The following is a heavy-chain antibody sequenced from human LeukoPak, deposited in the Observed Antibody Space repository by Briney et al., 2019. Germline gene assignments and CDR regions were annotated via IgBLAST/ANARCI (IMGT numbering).Heavy chain of an antibody. D-gene: IGHD3-16*01. CDR2: IYDSENT. V-gene: IGHV4-59*08. CDR3: ARHLRGGATTGMDV. J-gene: IGHJ6*02. Sequence: SETLSLTCTVSGGSISSYHWSWIRQPPGKGLEWIGYIYDSENTNYNPSLKSRVTISIDTSKNQFSLKLSSVTAADTAVYYCARHLRGGATTGMDVWGQGTTVTVSS. CDR1: GGSISSYH.